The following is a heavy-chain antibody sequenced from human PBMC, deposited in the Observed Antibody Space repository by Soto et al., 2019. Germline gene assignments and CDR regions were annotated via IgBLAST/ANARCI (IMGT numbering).Heavy chain of an antibody. Sequence: QAQLVESGGGVVQPGRSLRLSCAASGFAFSRYGMHWVRQAPGTGLEWVAVISYDGSLQHYADSVKGRFTISRDNAKNMVLLQMSSLRPEDTAVYYCVSDRGYGHASVPYSWGQGTLVSVSS. V-gene: IGHV3-30*03. CDR1: GFAFSRYG. D-gene: IGHD5-18*01. CDR3: VSDRGYGHASVPYS. CDR2: ISYDGSLQ. J-gene: IGHJ4*02.